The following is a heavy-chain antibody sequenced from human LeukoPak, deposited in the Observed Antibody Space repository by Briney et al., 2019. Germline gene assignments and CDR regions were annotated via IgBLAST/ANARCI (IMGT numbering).Heavy chain of an antibody. CDR3: AKDRRKLIWFGEPNWFDP. Sequence: GGSLRLSCAASGFTFSSYGMSWVRQAPGKGLEWVSAISGSGGSTYYADSVKGRFTISRDNSKDTLYLQMNSLRAEDTAVYYCAKDRRKLIWFGEPNWFDPWGQGTLVTVSS. V-gene: IGHV3-23*01. CDR2: ISGSGGST. J-gene: IGHJ5*02. D-gene: IGHD3-10*01. CDR1: GFTFSSYG.